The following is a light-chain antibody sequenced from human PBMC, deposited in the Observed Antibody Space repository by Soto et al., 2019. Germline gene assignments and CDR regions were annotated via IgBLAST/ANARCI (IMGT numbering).Light chain of an antibody. CDR1: QSVLYSSNNRNY. CDR2: WAA. J-gene: IGKJ1*01. V-gene: IGKV4-1*01. CDR3: QQYYDTPWT. Sequence: DIVMTQSPDSLAVSLGERATINCKSSQSVLYSSNNRNYVAWYQQKPRQPPKLLIYWAATRESGVPDRFSGSGSGTDFTLTISSLEAEDMAVYYCQQYYDTPWTFGQGTKVEIK.